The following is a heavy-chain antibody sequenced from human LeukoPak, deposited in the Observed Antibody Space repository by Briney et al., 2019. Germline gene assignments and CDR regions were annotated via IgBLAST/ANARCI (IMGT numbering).Heavy chain of an antibody. CDR2: ISYSGST. V-gene: IGHV4-59*01. CDR3: AREDRLSHHTVFDY. CDR1: GGSIRGYC. Sequence: PSETLSLTCTVSGGSIRGYCWSWIRQPPWKGLEWIGYISYSGSTNYNPALKSRVTMSVDTSKNQFSLKLSSVTAADTAVYYCAREDRLSHHTVFDYWGQGTLVTVSS. D-gene: IGHD3-16*02. J-gene: IGHJ4*02.